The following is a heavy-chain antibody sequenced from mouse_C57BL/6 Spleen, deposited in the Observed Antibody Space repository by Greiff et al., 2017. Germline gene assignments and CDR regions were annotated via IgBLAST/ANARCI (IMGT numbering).Heavy chain of an antibody. CDR3: AIYGSSFAY. D-gene: IGHD1-1*01. CDR1: GYTFTSYW. CDR2: IDPSASYT. J-gene: IGHJ3*01. Sequence: VPLQQPGAELVMPGASVKLSCKASGYTFTSYWMHWVKQRPGQGLEWIGEIDPSASYTNYNQKFKGKSTLTVDKSSSTAYMQLSSLTSEDSAVYYCAIYGSSFAYWGQGTLSLSLQ. V-gene: IGHV1-69*01.